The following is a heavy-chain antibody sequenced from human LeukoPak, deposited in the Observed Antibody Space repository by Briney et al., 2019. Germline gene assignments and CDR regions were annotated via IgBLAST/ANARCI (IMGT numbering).Heavy chain of an antibody. CDR3: AKSEDGAPVDY. Sequence: PGRSLRLSCAASGFTFSSYGTHWVRQAPGKGLEWVAVIWYDGSNKYYADSVKGRFTISRDNSKNTLYLQMNSLRAEDTAVYYCAKSEDGAPVDYWGQGTLVTVSS. CDR1: GFTFSSYG. D-gene: IGHD4-17*01. CDR2: IWYDGSNK. J-gene: IGHJ4*02. V-gene: IGHV3-33*06.